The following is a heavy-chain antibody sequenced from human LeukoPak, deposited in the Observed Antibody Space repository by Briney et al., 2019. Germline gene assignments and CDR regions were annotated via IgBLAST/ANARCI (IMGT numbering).Heavy chain of an antibody. V-gene: IGHV3-48*03. D-gene: IGHD4-17*01. Sequence: GGSLRFSCAASGITFSSYEMNWVRQAPGKGLDWVGYISSSGSTIYYADSVKGRFTISRDNAKTSLYLQMSSLRAEDTAVYYCASDRLDYRDYVGGYYYYYMDVWGKGTTVTVSS. CDR1: GITFSSYE. CDR2: ISSSGSTI. J-gene: IGHJ6*03. CDR3: ASDRLDYRDYVGGYYYYYMDV.